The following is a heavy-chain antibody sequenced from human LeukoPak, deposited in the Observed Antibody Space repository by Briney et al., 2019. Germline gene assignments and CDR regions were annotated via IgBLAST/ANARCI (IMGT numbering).Heavy chain of an antibody. CDR2: IIPILGIA. Sequence: GASVKVSCKASGGTFSSYAISWVRQATGQGLEWMGRIIPILGIANYAQKFQGRVTMAEDTSTDTAYMELRSLRSEDTAVYYCATGGYDSSGYYHYWGQGTLVTVSS. CDR3: ATGGYDSSGYYHY. V-gene: IGHV1-69*04. CDR1: GGTFSSYA. J-gene: IGHJ4*02. D-gene: IGHD3-22*01.